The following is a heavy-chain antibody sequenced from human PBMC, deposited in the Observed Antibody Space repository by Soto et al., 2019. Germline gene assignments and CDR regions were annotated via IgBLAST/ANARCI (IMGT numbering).Heavy chain of an antibody. CDR2: ISAYNGNT. J-gene: IGHJ6*03. CDR3: ARDDIGPPRYDILTGPGLTRYYYYYMDV. D-gene: IGHD3-9*01. V-gene: IGHV1-18*01. CDR1: GYTFTSYG. Sequence: VKVSCKASGYTFTSYGISWVRQAPGQGLEWMGWISAYNGNTNYAQKLQGRVTMTTDTSTSTAYMELRSLRSDDTAVYYCARDDIGPPRYDILTGPGLTRYYYYYMDVWGKGTTVTVSS.